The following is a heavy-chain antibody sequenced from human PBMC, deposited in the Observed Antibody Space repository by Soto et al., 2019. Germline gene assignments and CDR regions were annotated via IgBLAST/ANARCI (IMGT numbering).Heavy chain of an antibody. Sequence: QVQLVQSGAEVKKPGASVKVSCKASGYTFTSYGISWVRQAPGQGLEWMGWISAYNGNTNYAQKLQGRVTMTTDTSTSTDYMELRSLRSDDTAVYYCAREVVVVAAKYQNWFDPWGQGTLVTVSS. CDR3: AREVVVVAAKYQNWFDP. CDR1: GYTFTSYG. CDR2: ISAYNGNT. V-gene: IGHV1-18*01. J-gene: IGHJ5*02. D-gene: IGHD2-15*01.